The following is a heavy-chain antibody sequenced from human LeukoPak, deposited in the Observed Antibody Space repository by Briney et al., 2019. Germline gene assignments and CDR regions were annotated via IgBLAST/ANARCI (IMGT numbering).Heavy chain of an antibody. CDR2: VYSGGST. J-gene: IGHJ3*01. CDR3: AGGHSSGSYFNAYHL. CDR1: EFTVSSNS. V-gene: IGHV3-53*01. D-gene: IGHD3-22*01. Sequence: GGSLRLSCAASEFTVSSNSMSWVRQAPGKGLEWVSGVYSGGSTFYADSVKGRFIISRDSSKNTLYLQMNTLRAEDTAVYYCAGGHSSGSYFNAYHLWGQGTMVAVSS.